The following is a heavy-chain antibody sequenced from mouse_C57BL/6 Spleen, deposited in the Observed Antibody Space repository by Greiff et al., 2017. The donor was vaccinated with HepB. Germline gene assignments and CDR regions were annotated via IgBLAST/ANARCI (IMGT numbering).Heavy chain of an antibody. V-gene: IGHV1-53*01. CDR2: INPSDGGT. CDR3: ARGYYGYDAWFAY. D-gene: IGHD2-2*01. CDR1: GYTFTSYC. J-gene: IGHJ3*01. Sequence: VQLQQSGPELVKPGASVKLSCTASGYTFTSYCMHWVKQRTGQGLEWIGNINPSDGGTNYNAKFKSKATLTVDTSSSTAYLQLSSLTSEDSAVYYCARGYYGYDAWFAYWGQGTLVTVSA.